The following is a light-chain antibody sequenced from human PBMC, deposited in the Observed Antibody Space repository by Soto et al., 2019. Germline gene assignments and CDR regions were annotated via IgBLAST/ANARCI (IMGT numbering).Light chain of an antibody. V-gene: IGKV3-15*01. CDR2: GAS. CDR1: QGISRK. Sequence: IVMTQPPATLSVAPGERVTFSCRASQGISRKVAWYQHKPGQAPRLLISGASTGATGIPARFSGSGSGTEFTLTISSLQSEDCAIYYCQQYHTWPITFGGGTKVEIK. J-gene: IGKJ4*01. CDR3: QQYHTWPIT.